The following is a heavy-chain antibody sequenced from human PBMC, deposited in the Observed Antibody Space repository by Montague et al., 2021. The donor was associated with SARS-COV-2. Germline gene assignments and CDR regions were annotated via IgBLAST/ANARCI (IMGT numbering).Heavy chain of an antibody. CDR3: AHSPLFSSLGDFDS. Sequence: PVLVKPTQTLTLTCTFSGFSLISDGVGVGWIRQPPGKALEWLALIFWNDYKRYNSSLKNRLTVTKDTSKNQVVLTMTNMDPLDTGTYYCAHSPLFSSLGDFDSWGQGTLVTVAS. V-gene: IGHV2-5*01. CDR2: IFWNDYK. CDR1: GFSLISDGVG. D-gene: IGHD7-27*01. J-gene: IGHJ4*02.